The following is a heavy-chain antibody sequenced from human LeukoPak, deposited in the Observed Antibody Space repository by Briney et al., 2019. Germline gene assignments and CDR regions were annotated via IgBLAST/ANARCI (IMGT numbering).Heavy chain of an antibody. CDR1: GFTFSDYY. V-gene: IGHV3-11*03. CDR3: ARSYGWLPGGM. Sequence: PGGSLRLSCAASGFTFSDYYMSWLRQAPGKGLEWVSYISSTSSYTNYADSVKGRFTISRDNAKNSLHLQMNSLRAEDTAVYYCARSYGWLPGGMWGQGTLVTVSS. D-gene: IGHD5-12*01. CDR2: ISSTSSYT. J-gene: IGHJ4*02.